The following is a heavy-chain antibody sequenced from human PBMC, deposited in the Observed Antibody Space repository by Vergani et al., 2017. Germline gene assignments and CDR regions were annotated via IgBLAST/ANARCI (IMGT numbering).Heavy chain of an antibody. CDR1: GGSFSGYY. CDR2: INQSGST. V-gene: IGHV4-34*01. D-gene: IGHD3-3*01. J-gene: IGHJ5*02. Sequence: QVQLQQWGAGLLKPSETLSLTCAVYGGSFSGYYWSWIRQPPGKGLEWIGEINQSGSTNYNPSLKSRVTISVDTSKNQFSLKLSSVTAADTAVYYCARGPAYSDFWSGYPVGFDPWGQGTLVTVSS. CDR3: ARGPAYSDFWSGYPVGFDP.